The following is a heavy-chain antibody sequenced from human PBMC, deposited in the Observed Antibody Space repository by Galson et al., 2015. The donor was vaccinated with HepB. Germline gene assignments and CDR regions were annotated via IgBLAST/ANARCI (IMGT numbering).Heavy chain of an antibody. CDR2: ISSSSTTI. CDR1: GFTLSSYS. CDR3: ARDLTGYSSTWRRYWFFDL. Sequence: SLRLSCAASGFTLSSYSMNWVRQAPGKGLEWVSFISSSSTTIYYADSVKGRFTISRDDAKNSLYLQMNSLRAEDTAVYYCARDLTGYSSTWRRYWFFDLWGRGTLVTASS. V-gene: IGHV3-48*04. D-gene: IGHD6-13*01. J-gene: IGHJ2*01.